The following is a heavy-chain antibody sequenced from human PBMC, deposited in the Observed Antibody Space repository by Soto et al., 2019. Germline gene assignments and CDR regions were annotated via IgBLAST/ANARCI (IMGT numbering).Heavy chain of an antibody. V-gene: IGHV3-48*01. CDR2: IDSSSSTI. CDR3: ARREYCSSTRCEGPGFDP. Sequence: GGSLRLSCAASGFTFSSYDMNWVRQAPGKGLEWVSYIDSSSSTIYYADSVKGRFTISRDNAENSLYLQMNSLRAEDTAVYYSARREYCSSTRCEGPGFDPWGQGTLVTVSS. CDR1: GFTFSSYD. J-gene: IGHJ5*02. D-gene: IGHD2-2*01.